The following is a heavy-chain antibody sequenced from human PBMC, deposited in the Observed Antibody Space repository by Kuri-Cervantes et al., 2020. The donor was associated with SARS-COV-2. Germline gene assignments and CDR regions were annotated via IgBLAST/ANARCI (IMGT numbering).Heavy chain of an antibody. CDR2: ISAYNGNT. CDR1: GGTFSSYT. CDR3: ARGGQYYDFWSGYPTDYYYYMDV. J-gene: IGHJ6*03. Sequence: ASVKVSCKASGGTFSSYTISWVRQAPGQGLEWMGWISAYNGNTNYAQKLQGRVTMTRDTSTSTVYMELSSLRSEDTAVYYCARGGQYYDFWSGYPTDYYYYMDVWGKGTTVTVSS. D-gene: IGHD3-3*01. V-gene: IGHV1-18*01.